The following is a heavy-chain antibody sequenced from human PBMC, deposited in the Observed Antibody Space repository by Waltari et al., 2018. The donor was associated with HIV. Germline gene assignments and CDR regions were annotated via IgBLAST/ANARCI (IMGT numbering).Heavy chain of an antibody. D-gene: IGHD3-10*01. CDR3: TSEEDYGSGSHFDY. J-gene: IGHJ4*02. CDR1: GFTLNSAW. CDR2: IKTKGDGGAT. Sequence: EVQLVESGGDLLKPGGCLRLSCAVSGFTLNSAWMSWVSQAPGKGLEWVGHIKTKGDGGATDYAAAVKGRFTISRDDSKNTVYLQMNSLKIEDTAVYYCTSEEDYGSGSHFDYWGQGTLVTVSS. V-gene: IGHV3-15*01.